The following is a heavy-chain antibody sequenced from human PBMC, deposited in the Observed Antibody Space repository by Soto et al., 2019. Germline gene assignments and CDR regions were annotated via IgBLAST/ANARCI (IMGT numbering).Heavy chain of an antibody. CDR3: ARSGGAGTLYHSRMDA. Sequence: QVQLVQSGAEVKKPGSSVKVSCKASGGTFSSYAISWVRQAPGHGLEWMGGIIPIFGTANYAQKFLGKVPITPAESTSTAYMGRSGLRSEDTAGYCCARSGGAGTLYHSRMDAWGQGTTGTVSS. J-gene: IGHJ6*02. D-gene: IGHD3-16*01. CDR1: GGTFSSYA. V-gene: IGHV1-69*05. CDR2: IIPIFGTA.